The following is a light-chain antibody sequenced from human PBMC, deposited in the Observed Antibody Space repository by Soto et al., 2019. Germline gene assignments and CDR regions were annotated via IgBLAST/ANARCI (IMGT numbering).Light chain of an antibody. J-gene: IGKJ2*01. CDR1: QSVSSNY. V-gene: IGKV3-20*01. Sequence: EIVSTQSPGTLSLSPGERATLSCRASQSVSSNYLAWYQQKPGQAPRLLIYGASSRATGIPDRFSGSGSGTDFTLTISRLEPEDFAVYYCQQYGSSPGTFGQGTKLESK. CDR3: QQYGSSPGT. CDR2: GAS.